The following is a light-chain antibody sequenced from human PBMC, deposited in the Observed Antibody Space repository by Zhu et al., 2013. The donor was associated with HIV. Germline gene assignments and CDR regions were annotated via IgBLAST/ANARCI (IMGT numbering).Light chain of an antibody. CDR3: ATWDDSLNAVL. CDR1: SSNIGSNIGNNH. J-gene: IGLJ2*01. CDR2: DNN. Sequence: QSVLTQPPSVSAAPGQKVTISCSGSSSNIGSNIGNNHVSWYQQLPGTAPKLLIYDNNKRPSGIPDRFSGSKSGTSATLGITGLQSGDEADYYCATWDDSLNAVLFGGGTKVTVL. V-gene: IGLV1-51*01.